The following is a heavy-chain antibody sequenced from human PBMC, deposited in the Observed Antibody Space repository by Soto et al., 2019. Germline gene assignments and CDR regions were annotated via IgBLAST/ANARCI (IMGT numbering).Heavy chain of an antibody. Sequence: LRLSCAASGFNFSSYWMSWVRPAPGKGLEWVANIKQDGSEKYYVDSVKGRFTISRDNAKNSLYLQMNSLRAEDTAVYYCARASIAARPPRDYYYYGMDVWGQGTTVTVSS. CDR2: IKQDGSEK. V-gene: IGHV3-7*04. CDR1: GFNFSSYW. CDR3: ARASIAARPPRDYYYYGMDV. D-gene: IGHD6-6*01. J-gene: IGHJ6*02.